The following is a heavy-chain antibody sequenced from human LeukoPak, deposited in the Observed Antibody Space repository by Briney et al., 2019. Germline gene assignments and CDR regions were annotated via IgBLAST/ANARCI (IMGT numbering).Heavy chain of an antibody. CDR2: INPSGGST. J-gene: IGHJ6*02. D-gene: IGHD3-10*01. Sequence: ASVKVSCKASGYTFTSYYMHWVRQAPGQGLEWMGIINPSGGSTSYAQKFQGRVTMTRDTSTSTVYMELSSLRSEDTAVYYCARDWSWFGEISYYYGMDVWGQGTTVTVSS. CDR1: GYTFTSYY. CDR3: ARDWSWFGEISYYYGMDV. V-gene: IGHV1-46*01.